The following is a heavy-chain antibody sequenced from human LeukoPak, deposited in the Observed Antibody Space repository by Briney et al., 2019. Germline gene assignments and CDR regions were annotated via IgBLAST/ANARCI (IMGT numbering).Heavy chain of an antibody. J-gene: IGHJ1*01. CDR2: TNSDGSST. V-gene: IGHV3-74*01. CDR1: GFTFSSYW. Sequence: GGSLRLSCAASGFTFSSYWMHWVRQAPGKGLVWVSRTNSDGSSTSYADSVKGRFTISRDNAKNTLYLQMNSLRAEDTAVYYCARDALSSGYSLQHWGQGTLVIASS. CDR3: ARDALSSGYSLQH. D-gene: IGHD3-22*01.